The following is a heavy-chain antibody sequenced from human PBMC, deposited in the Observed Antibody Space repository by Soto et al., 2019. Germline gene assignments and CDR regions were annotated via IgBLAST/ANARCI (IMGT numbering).Heavy chain of an antibody. CDR2: ISGSGGST. Sequence: HPGGSLRLSCAASGFTFSSYAMSWVRQAPGKGLEWVSAISGSGGSTYYADSVKGRFTISRDNSKNTLYLQMNSLRAEDTAVYYCAKDPGYSYGYLDYWGQGTLVTVSS. J-gene: IGHJ4*02. D-gene: IGHD5-18*01. CDR3: AKDPGYSYGYLDY. CDR1: GFTFSSYA. V-gene: IGHV3-23*01.